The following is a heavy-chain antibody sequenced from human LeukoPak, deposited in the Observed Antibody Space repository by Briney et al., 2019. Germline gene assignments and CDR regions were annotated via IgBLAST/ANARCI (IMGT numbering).Heavy chain of an antibody. V-gene: IGHV3-33*06. J-gene: IGHJ4*02. Sequence: GGSLRLSCAASGFTFRSYGMHWVRQAPGKGLEWVAIIWYDGSNKYYADSVKGRFTISRDNSKNTLYLRMNGLRAEDTAVYYCAKGREEDGDNDFDYWGQGTLVTVSS. D-gene: IGHD5-24*01. CDR3: AKGREEDGDNDFDY. CDR1: GFTFRSYG. CDR2: IWYDGSNK.